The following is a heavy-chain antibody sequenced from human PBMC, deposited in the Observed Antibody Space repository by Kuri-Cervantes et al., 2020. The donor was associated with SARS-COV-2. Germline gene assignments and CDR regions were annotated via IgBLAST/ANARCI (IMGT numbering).Heavy chain of an antibody. V-gene: IGHV1-69*13. J-gene: IGHJ6*02. CDR2: IIPIFGTA. CDR1: GGTFSSYA. CDR3: ARGGPAAIPWAGYYGMDV. D-gene: IGHD2-2*01. Sequence: SVKVSCKASGGTFSSYAISWVRQAPGQGLEWMGGIIPIFGTANYAQKFQGRVTITADESTSTAYMELSSLRSEDTAVYYCARGGPAAIPWAGYYGMDVWGQGTTVTGSS.